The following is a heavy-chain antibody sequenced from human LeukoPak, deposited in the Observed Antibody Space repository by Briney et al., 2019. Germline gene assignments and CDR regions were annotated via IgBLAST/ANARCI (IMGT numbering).Heavy chain of an antibody. Sequence: GGSLRLSCAASGFTFDDYAMNWVRQAPGKGLEWVSGINVNGDSTGYADSVRGRFTISRDNAKNSLYLQMNSLRAEDTALYYCARVEVGATLDSWGQGTLVTVSS. D-gene: IGHD1-26*01. CDR3: ARVEVGATLDS. J-gene: IGHJ4*02. CDR2: INVNGDST. CDR1: GFTFDDYA. V-gene: IGHV3-20*04.